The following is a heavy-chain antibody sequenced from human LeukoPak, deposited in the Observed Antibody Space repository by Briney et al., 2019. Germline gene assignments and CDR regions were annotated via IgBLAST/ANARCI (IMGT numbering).Heavy chain of an antibody. D-gene: IGHD2-2*01. V-gene: IGHV3-74*03. CDR1: GFTVSSYW. CDR2: VNSDGSSL. CDR3: ASGVQGSSWIVN. Sequence: GGSLRLSCAASGFTVSSYWMHWVRQAPGKGLVWVSRVNSDGSSLTYADSVKGRFTISRDNAKNTLYLQMSSLRAEDTAVYYCASGVQGSSWIVNWGQGTLVTVSS. J-gene: IGHJ4*02.